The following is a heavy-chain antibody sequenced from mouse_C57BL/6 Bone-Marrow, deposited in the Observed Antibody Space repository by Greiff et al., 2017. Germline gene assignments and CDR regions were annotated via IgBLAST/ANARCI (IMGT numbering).Heavy chain of an antibody. J-gene: IGHJ2*01. CDR3: SKGLLRGGYYCDY. Sequence: QVQLQQSGAELVKPGASVKLSCKASGYTFTSYWMHWVKQRPGRGLEWIGRINPSSGGTKYNEKFKSKATLTVDKPSSTAYMHLSSLTSEDSAVYYCSKGLLRGGYYCDYWGQGTTLTVSS. D-gene: IGHD1-1*01. CDR2: INPSSGGT. CDR1: GYTFTSYW. V-gene: IGHV1-72*01.